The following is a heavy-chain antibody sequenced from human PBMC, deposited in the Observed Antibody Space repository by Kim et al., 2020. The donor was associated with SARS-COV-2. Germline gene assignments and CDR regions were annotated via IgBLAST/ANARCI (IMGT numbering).Heavy chain of an antibody. Sequence: SVKVSCKASGGTFSSYAISWVRQAPGQGLEWMGGIIPIFGTANYAQKFQGRVTITADESTSTAYMELSSLRSEDTAVYYCASQSIAKNAFDIWGQGTMVTVSS. CDR1: GGTFSSYA. V-gene: IGHV1-69*13. CDR2: IIPIFGTA. D-gene: IGHD2-15*01. J-gene: IGHJ3*02. CDR3: ASQSIAKNAFDI.